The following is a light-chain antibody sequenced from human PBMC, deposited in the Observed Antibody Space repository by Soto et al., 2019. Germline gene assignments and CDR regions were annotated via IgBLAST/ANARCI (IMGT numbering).Light chain of an antibody. CDR1: SSDVGGYNY. Sequence: QSVLTQPASVSGSPGQSITISCTGTSSDVGGYNYVSWYQQHPGKAPKLMIYEVSNRPSGVSNRFSGTKSGNTASLTNSGLQAEDEADYYCSSYTTISTLEVVGGGTTLTVL. J-gene: IGLJ3*02. CDR2: EVS. V-gene: IGLV2-14*01. CDR3: SSYTTISTLEV.